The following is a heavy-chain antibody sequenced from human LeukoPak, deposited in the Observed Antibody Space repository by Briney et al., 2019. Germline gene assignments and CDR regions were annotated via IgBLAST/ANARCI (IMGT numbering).Heavy chain of an antibody. CDR1: GFTFSSYA. V-gene: IGHV3-23*01. J-gene: IGHJ4*02. Sequence: PGGSLRLSCAASGFTFSSYAMSWVHQAPGKGLEWVSAISGSGGSTYYADSVKGRFTISRDNSKNTLYLQMNSLRAEDTAVYYCAKLEYQHNNFDYWGQGTLVTVSS. D-gene: IGHD2-2*01. CDR3: AKLEYQHNNFDY. CDR2: ISGSGGST.